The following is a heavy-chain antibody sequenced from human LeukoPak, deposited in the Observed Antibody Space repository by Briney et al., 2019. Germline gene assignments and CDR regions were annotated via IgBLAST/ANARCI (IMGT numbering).Heavy chain of an antibody. CDR1: GYTFTGYY. CDR3: ARDPPELPSPPGFAY. D-gene: IGHD1-26*01. J-gene: IGHJ4*02. Sequence: ASVKVSCKASGYTFTGYYMHWVRQAPGQGLEWMGWINPNSGGTKYAQKFQGRVTITRDTSNSTTYMELSRLRYLNTPVYYSARDPPELPSPPGFAYWGQGNLVTVFS. V-gene: IGHV1-2*02. CDR2: INPNSGGT.